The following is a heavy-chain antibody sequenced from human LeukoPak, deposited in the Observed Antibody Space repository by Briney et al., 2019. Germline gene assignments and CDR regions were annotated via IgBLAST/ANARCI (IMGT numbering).Heavy chain of an antibody. D-gene: IGHD3-16*01. J-gene: IGHJ6*03. Sequence: SETLSLTCTVSGGSISSGSYYWSWIRQPAGKGLEWIGRIYTSGSTNYNPSLKSRVTISVDTSKNQFSLKLSSVTAADTAVYYCARGLRGGFYYYMDVWGKGTTVTISS. CDR3: ARGLRGGFYYYMDV. V-gene: IGHV4-61*02. CDR2: IYTSGST. CDR1: GGSISSGSYY.